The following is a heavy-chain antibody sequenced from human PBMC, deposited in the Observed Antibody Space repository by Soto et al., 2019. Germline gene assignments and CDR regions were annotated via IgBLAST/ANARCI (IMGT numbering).Heavy chain of an antibody. CDR3: TRENIENTDGLYDAFDL. CDR1: GDTFTDYY. CDR2: MNPKSGGA. V-gene: IGHV1-2*02. Sequence: ASVKVSCKTAGDTFTDYYTHWVRRAPGQGLEWMGWMNPKSGGAYFAQKFQGRVTLTRDTSIGTAYIEVNSLTSDDTAVYFCTRENIENTDGLYDAFDLWGQGTKVTVSS. D-gene: IGHD3-22*01. J-gene: IGHJ6*02.